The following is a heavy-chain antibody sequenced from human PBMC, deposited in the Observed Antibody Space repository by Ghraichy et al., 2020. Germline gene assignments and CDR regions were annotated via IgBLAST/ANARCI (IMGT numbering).Heavy chain of an antibody. J-gene: IGHJ5*02. V-gene: IGHV4-39*01. CDR3: VRHSPPPYDRSHFDP. Sequence: SQTLSLTCSVSGGSVTSYPYYWVWIRQPPGQGLELRGCLFTSGSPYYTLSLKSRLSLSMATSKNEFSLRLRSVTAAATAVYSCVRHSPPPYDRSHFDPLGQATLVTVSS. D-gene: IGHD3-22*01. CDR1: GGSVTSYPYY. CDR2: LFTSGSP.